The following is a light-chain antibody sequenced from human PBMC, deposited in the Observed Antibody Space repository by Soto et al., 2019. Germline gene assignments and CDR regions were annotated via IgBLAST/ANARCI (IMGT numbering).Light chain of an antibody. CDR3: CSYADTNPVG. CDR2: DVN. V-gene: IGLV2-11*03. Sequence: VGGYNYVAWYQQYSGQAPTVMIYDVNKRPSGVPDRFAGSKSGNTASLTISGLRVEDEADYHCCSYADTNPVGFGSGTNVT. J-gene: IGLJ1*01. CDR1: VGGYNY.